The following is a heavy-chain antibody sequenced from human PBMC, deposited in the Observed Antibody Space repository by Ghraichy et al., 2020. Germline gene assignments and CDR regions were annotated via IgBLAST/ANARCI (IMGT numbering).Heavy chain of an antibody. Sequence: GGSLRLSCAASGFTFSNAWMSWVRQAPGKGLEWVGRIKSKTDGGTADYAAPVKGRFTISRDDSRNTLYLQMNSLKTEDTAVYYCTTEYDILTGYLFDNWGQGSQVTVSS. CDR3: TTEYDILTGYLFDN. J-gene: IGHJ5*02. CDR1: GFTFSNAW. V-gene: IGHV3-15*01. CDR2: IKSKTDGGTA. D-gene: IGHD3-9*01.